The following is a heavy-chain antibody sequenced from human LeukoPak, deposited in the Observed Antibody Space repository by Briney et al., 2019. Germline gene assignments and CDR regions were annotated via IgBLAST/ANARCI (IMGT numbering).Heavy chain of an antibody. CDR2: IYYSGST. V-gene: IGHV4-31*03. Sequence: SETLSLTCTVSGGSISSGGYYWSWLRQHPGKGLEWIGYIYYSGSTYYNPSLKSRVTISVDTSKNQFSLKLSSVTAADTAVYYCASADSTLFDPWGQGTLVTVSS. CDR3: ASADSTLFDP. J-gene: IGHJ5*02. CDR1: GGSISSGGYY. D-gene: IGHD3-22*01.